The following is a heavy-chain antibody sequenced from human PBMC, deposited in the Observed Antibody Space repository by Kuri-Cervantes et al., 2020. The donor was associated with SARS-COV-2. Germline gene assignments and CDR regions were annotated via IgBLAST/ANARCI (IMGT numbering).Heavy chain of an antibody. Sequence: GESLKISCAASGFTFDDYAMHWVRQAPGKGLEWVSSISSSSSYIYYADSVKGRFTISRDNAKNSLYLQMNSLRAEDTAVYYCARDMGGIAAVNXHWGYYFDYWGQGTLVTVSS. J-gene: IGHJ4*02. V-gene: IGHV3-21*01. CDR1: GFTFDDYA. CDR3: ARDMGGIAAVNXHWGYYFDY. D-gene: IGHD6-13*01. CDR2: ISSSSSYI.